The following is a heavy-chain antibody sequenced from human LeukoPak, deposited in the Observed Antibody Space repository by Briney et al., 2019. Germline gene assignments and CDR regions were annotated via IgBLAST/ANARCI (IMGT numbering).Heavy chain of an antibody. D-gene: IGHD3-22*01. CDR3: AGIYDTPRGF. V-gene: IGHV4-39*01. J-gene: IGHJ4*02. Sequence: PSETLSLTCTVSGGSISSSSYYWGWIRQPPGKGLEWIGSIYYSGSTYYNPSIKSRLTISVDTTKNQFSVRLSSVTAADTAVYYCAGIYDTPRGFWGRGTLVTVSS. CDR2: IYYSGST. CDR1: GGSISSSSYY.